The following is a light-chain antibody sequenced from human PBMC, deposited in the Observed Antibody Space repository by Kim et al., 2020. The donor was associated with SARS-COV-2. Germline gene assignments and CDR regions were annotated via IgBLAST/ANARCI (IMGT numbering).Light chain of an antibody. CDR3: QQYNNWPLT. V-gene: IGKV3-15*01. Sequence: VSPGESATLSCRASQSVSSNLAWYQQRPGQAPRLLIYGASTRATDIPARFSGSGSGTEFTLTISSLQSEDFGVYYCQQYNNWPLTFGGGTKVDI. CDR2: GAS. CDR1: QSVSSN. J-gene: IGKJ4*01.